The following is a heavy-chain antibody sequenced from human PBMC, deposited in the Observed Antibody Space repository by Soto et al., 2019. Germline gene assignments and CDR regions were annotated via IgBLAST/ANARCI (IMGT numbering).Heavy chain of an antibody. Sequence: GGSLRLSCAASGFTFSSYAMSWVRQAPGKGLEWVSAISGSGGSTYYADSVKGRFTISRDNSKNTLYLQMNSLRAEDTAVYYYAKVLRGRPSQGRYYGRDVWGKGTTVTVPS. CDR1: GFTFSSYA. CDR2: ISGSGGST. V-gene: IGHV3-23*01. J-gene: IGHJ6*04. CDR3: AKVLRGRPSQGRYYGRDV.